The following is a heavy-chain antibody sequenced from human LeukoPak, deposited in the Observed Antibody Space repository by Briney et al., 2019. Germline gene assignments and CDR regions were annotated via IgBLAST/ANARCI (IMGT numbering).Heavy chain of an antibody. Sequence: GASVKVSCKASGYTFTSYGISWVRQAPGQGLEWMGWISAYNGNTNYAQKFQDRVTMTTDTSTSTAYMELRSLRSDDTAVYYCARDTHYRDSGGYSDNWGQGTLVTVSS. CDR1: GYTFTSYG. CDR3: ARDTHYRDSGGYSDN. V-gene: IGHV1-18*01. CDR2: ISAYNGNT. J-gene: IGHJ4*02. D-gene: IGHD3-22*01.